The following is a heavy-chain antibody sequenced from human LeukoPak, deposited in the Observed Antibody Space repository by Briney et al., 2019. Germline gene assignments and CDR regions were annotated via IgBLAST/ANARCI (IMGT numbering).Heavy chain of an antibody. Sequence: ASVKVSCKASGYTFTSYGISWLRQAPGQGLEGMGWINAYNGNTNNAQKHQGRVTMTTDTSTSTAYMELRSLRSNDTAVYYCARDRQRVVVVAATPNWFDPWGQGTLVTVSS. CDR3: ARDRQRVVVVAATPNWFDP. D-gene: IGHD2-15*01. CDR1: GYTFTSYG. CDR2: INAYNGNT. V-gene: IGHV1-18*04. J-gene: IGHJ5*02.